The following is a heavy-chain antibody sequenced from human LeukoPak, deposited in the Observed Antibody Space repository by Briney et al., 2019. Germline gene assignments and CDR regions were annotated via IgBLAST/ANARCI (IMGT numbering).Heavy chain of an antibody. CDR1: GFTFSSYA. V-gene: IGHV3-30-3*01. CDR3: ARVRGITYYYDSSGYLDY. D-gene: IGHD3-22*01. Sequence: PGRSLRLSCAASGFTFSSYAMHWVRPAPGKGLEWVAVISYDGSNKYYADSVKGRFTISRDNSKNTLYLQVNSLRAEDTAVYYCARVRGITYYYDSSGYLDYWGQGTLVTVSS. CDR2: ISYDGSNK. J-gene: IGHJ4*02.